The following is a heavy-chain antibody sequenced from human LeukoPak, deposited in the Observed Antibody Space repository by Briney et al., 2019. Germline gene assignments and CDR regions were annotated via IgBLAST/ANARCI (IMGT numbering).Heavy chain of an antibody. CDR3: AKTMYTSDWYGGLDY. D-gene: IGHD6-19*01. CDR2: ISTSGGTT. CDR1: GFTFGSYV. J-gene: IGHJ4*02. V-gene: IGHV3-23*01. Sequence: GGSLRLSCAASGFTFGSYVMNWVRLAPGKGLEWVSVISTSGGTTYYADSVKGRFTMSRDNSKNTLYLQMNSLRAEDTAVYYCAKTMYTSDWYGGLDYWGQGTLVTVSS.